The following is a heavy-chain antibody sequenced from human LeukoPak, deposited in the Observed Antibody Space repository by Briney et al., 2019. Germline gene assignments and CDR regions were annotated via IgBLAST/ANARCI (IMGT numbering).Heavy chain of an antibody. J-gene: IGHJ4*02. CDR1: GGSISSSNW. D-gene: IGHD2-2*01. CDR2: IYHSGST. CDR3: ARDLRGVGSSTVFDY. V-gene: IGHV4-4*02. Sequence: SETLSLTCAVSGGSISSSNWWSWVRQPPGKGLEWIGEIYHSGSTNYNPSLKSRVTISVGKSKNQFSLKLSSVTAADTAVYYCARDLRGVGSSTVFDYWGQGTLVTVSS.